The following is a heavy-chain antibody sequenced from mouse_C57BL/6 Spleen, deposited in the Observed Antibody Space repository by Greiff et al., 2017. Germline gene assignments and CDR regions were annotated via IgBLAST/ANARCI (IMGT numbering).Heavy chain of an antibody. V-gene: IGHV1-26*01. D-gene: IGHD2-4*01. CDR2: INPNNGGT. Sequence: VQLQQSGPELVKPGASVKISCKASGYTFTDYYMNWVKQSHGKSLEWIGDINPNNGGTSYNQKFKGKATLTVDKSSSTAYMELRSLTSEDSAVYYCARWGDYDDGAWFAYWGQGTLVTVSA. CDR1: GYTFTDYY. J-gene: IGHJ3*01. CDR3: ARWGDYDDGAWFAY.